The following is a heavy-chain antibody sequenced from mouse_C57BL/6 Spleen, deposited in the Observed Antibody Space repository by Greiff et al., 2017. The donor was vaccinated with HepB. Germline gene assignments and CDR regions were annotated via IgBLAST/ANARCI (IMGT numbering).Heavy chain of an antibody. J-gene: IGHJ1*03. CDR3: AREGGSSHWYVDV. D-gene: IGHD1-1*01. CDR1: GYAFSSYW. CDR2: IYPGDGDT. V-gene: IGHV1-80*01. Sequence: VQLQESGAELVKPGASVKISCKASGYAFSSYWMNWVQQRPGKGLEWIGQIYPGDGDTNYNGKFKGKATLTADKSSSTAYMQLSSLTSEDSAVYFCAREGGSSHWYVDVWGTGTTVTVSS.